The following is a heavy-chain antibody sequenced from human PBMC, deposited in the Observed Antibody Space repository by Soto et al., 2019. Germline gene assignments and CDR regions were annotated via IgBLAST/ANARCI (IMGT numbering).Heavy chain of an antibody. CDR3: ARELTTLGAFDY. CDR1: GGSISNYY. V-gene: IGHV4-59*01. CDR2: VYYSGPT. J-gene: IGHJ4*02. D-gene: IGHD4-17*01. Sequence: QVQLQESGPGLVKPSEPLSLTCAVSGGSISNYYWCWLRQPQGKELEWIGYVYYSGPTNDNPSHKSRVTISVDTSKNQFSLMLSSVTAAEAAVYYCARELTTLGAFDYWGQGTLVTVSS.